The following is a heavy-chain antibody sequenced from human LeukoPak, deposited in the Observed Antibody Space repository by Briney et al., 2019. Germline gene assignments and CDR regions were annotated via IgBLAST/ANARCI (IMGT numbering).Heavy chain of an antibody. CDR1: GFSFSNYW. CDR3: VRDRGYSTFDY. V-gene: IGHV3-7*01. CDR2: MKEDGGEI. J-gene: IGHJ4*02. D-gene: IGHD4-23*01. Sequence: PGGSLSLSRAGSGFSFSNYWMAWVRQAAGKGLEWVANMKEDGGEINYVDSVKGRFTISRDNAKNSLDLQMNSLRVDDTAVYYCVRDRGYSTFDYWGQGTLVIVSS.